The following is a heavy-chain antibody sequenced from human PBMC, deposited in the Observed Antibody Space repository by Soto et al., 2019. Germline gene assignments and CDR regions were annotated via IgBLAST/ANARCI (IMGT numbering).Heavy chain of an antibody. CDR1: GFSFSDYY. CDR2: ISSRGSTI. D-gene: IGHD6-13*01. Sequence: GGSLRLSCAASGFSFSDYYMSWIRQAPGKGLEWVSYISSRGSTIYYADSVKGRFTISRDNAKNSLYLQMNSLRAEDTAVYYCASVRIAGEDAIDFWGKGTIATVSS. J-gene: IGHJ3*01. V-gene: IGHV3-11*01. CDR3: ASVRIAGEDAIDF.